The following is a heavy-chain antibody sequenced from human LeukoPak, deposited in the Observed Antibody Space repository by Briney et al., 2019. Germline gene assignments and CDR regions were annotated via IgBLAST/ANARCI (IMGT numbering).Heavy chain of an antibody. CDR2: ISYDGRNK. CDR3: ARAPLAASVLYYYYGMDV. V-gene: IGHV3-30*04. CDR1: GFTFSKSA. J-gene: IGHJ6*02. Sequence: QPGRSLRLSCAASGFTFSKSAIHWVRQAPGKGLEWVAVISYDGRNKYYADSVKGRFTISRDNSNNTLYPQMNSLRVEDTALYYCARAPLAASVLYYYYGMDVWGQGTTVTVSS. D-gene: IGHD6-13*01.